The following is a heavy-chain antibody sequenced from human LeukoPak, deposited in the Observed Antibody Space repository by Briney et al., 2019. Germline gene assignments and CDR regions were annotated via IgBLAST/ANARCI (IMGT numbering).Heavy chain of an antibody. V-gene: IGHV1-18*01. CDR3: AREASYYDSSGLYYFDY. CDR2: ISAYNGNT. CDR1: GYTFTSYG. J-gene: IGHJ4*02. D-gene: IGHD3-22*01. Sequence: ALVKVSCKASGYTFTSYGISWVRQAPGQGLEWMGWISAYNGNTNYAQKLQGRVTMTTDTSTSTAYMELRSLRSDDTAVYYCAREASYYDSSGLYYFDYWGQGTLVTVSS.